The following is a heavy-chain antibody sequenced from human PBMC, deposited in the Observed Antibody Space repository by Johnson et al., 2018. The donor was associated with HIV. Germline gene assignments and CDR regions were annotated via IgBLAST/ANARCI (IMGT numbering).Heavy chain of an antibody. CDR2: ISWDGGST. V-gene: IGHV3-43D*03. J-gene: IGHJ3*02. CDR3: ASSFHYYDRSGYRGAFDI. CDR1: GFTFSSYD. D-gene: IGHD3-22*01. Sequence: VLLVESGGGLVQPGGSLRLSCAASGFTFSSYDMHWVRQAPGKGLEWVSLISWDGGSTYYADSVKGRFTISRDNSKNSLYLQINILRSEDTALYYCASSFHYYDRSGYRGAFDIWGQGTMVTVSS.